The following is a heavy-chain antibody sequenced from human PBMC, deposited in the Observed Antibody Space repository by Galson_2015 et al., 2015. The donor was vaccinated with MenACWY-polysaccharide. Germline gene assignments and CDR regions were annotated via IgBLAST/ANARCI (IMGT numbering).Heavy chain of an antibody. CDR2: ISSGGTI. CDR3: ARGGGRYPENYYFDY. J-gene: IGHJ4*02. V-gene: IGHV3-48*03. CDR1: GFTFSSYS. Sequence: SLRLSCAASGFTFSSYSMNWVRQAPGKGLEWVSYISSGGTICYADSVKGRFTTSRDNAKNTLYLQMNSLSAEDTAVYYCARGGGRYPENYYFDYWGQGTLVTVSS. D-gene: IGHD3-16*01.